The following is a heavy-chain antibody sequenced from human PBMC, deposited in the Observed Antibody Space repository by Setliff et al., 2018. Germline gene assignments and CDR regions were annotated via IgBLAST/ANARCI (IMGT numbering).Heavy chain of an antibody. CDR3: ARARSPHLSLIYHMDV. CDR1: GFTFDDYA. D-gene: IGHD3-10*01. V-gene: IGHV3-9*01. Sequence: GGSLRLSCAASGFTFDDYAMHWVRQAPGKGLEWVSGISWNSGSIGYVDSVKGRFTISRDNAKNSLYLQMNSLRAEDTAVYYCARARSPHLSLIYHMDVWGKGTTVTVSS. J-gene: IGHJ6*03. CDR2: ISWNSGSI.